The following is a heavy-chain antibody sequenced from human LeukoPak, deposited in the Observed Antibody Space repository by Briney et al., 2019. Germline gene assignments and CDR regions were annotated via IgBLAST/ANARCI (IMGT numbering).Heavy chain of an antibody. CDR1: GGSISSYY. CDR3: ARRTYSSGFDYIDY. CDR2: IYHSGST. V-gene: IGHV4-59*08. J-gene: IGHJ4*02. Sequence: SETLSPTCTVSGGSISSYYWSWIRQPPGKGLEWIGYIYHSGSTSYNPSLKSRVTISVDTSKSQFSLKLSSVIAADTAVYYCARRTYSSGFDYIDYWGQGTLVTVSS. D-gene: IGHD6-19*01.